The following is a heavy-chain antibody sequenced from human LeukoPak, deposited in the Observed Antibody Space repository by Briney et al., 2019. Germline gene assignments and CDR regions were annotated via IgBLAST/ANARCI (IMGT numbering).Heavy chain of an antibody. V-gene: IGHV1-2*02. Sequence: ASVKVSCKSSGHTFTNYYLHWVRQAPGQGLEWLGWIHPNTGATNYAQKFQGRVTVTRDTSISTTYVELSRLTSADTAVYYCARGGSSSATDDYWGQGTLVTVSS. CDR1: GHTFTNYY. D-gene: IGHD6-6*01. CDR2: IHPNTGAT. CDR3: ARGGSSSATDDY. J-gene: IGHJ4*02.